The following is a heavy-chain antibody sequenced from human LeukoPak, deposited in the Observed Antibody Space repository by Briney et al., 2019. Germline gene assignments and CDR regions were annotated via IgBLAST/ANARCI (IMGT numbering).Heavy chain of an antibody. J-gene: IGHJ4*02. CDR2: IKQDGSEK. CDR3: ARVHDSSGYWANYFDY. D-gene: IGHD3-22*01. V-gene: IGHV3-7*01. Sequence: GGSLRLSCAASGFTFSTYWMSWVRQAPGKGLEWVANIKQDGSEKYYVDSVKGRFTISRDNAKNSLYLQMNSLRAEDRAAYYCARVHDSSGYWANYFDYWGQGTLVTVSS. CDR1: GFTFSTYW.